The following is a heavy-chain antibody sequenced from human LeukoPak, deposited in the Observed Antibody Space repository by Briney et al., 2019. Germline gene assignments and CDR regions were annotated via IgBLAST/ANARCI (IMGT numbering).Heavy chain of an antibody. CDR2: ISYDGSNK. D-gene: IGHD2-15*01. V-gene: IGHV3-30*03. Sequence: PGRSLRVSCAASGFTFSSNGMHCVRQAPGKGLEWVAVISYDGSNKYYADSVKGRFTISRDNSKNTLYLQMNSLRAEDTAVYYCATSETAERYCSGGSCYSGDYYYGMDVWGKGTTVTVSS. J-gene: IGHJ6*04. CDR1: GFTFSSNG. CDR3: ATSETAERYCSGGSCYSGDYYYGMDV.